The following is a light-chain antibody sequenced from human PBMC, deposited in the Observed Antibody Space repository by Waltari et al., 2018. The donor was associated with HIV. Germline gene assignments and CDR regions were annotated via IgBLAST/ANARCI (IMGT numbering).Light chain of an antibody. CDR3: QQSYTAPWT. V-gene: IGKV1-39*01. CDR1: QYINTF. Sequence: DIQMTQSPSSLSASVGDRVTITCRASQYINTFLYWYQQKPGKAPKLLITVASNLQTGVPSRFTGSEAGTDFTLTLSSLQPEDCATYYCQQSYTAPWTFGQGTKV. CDR2: VAS. J-gene: IGKJ1*01.